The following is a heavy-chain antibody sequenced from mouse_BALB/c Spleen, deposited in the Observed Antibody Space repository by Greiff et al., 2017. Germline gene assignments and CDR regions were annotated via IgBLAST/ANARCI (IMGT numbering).Heavy chain of an antibody. CDR3: ARNDDYDGFAY. D-gene: IGHD2-4*01. CDR1: GFSLTSYG. J-gene: IGHJ3*01. CDR2: IWSGGST. Sequence: VQGVESGPGLVQPSQSLSITCTVSGFSLTSYGVHWVRQSPGKGLEWLGVIWSGGSTDYNAAFISRLSISKDNSKSQVFFKMNSLQANDTAIYYCARNDDYDGFAYWGQGTLVTVSA. V-gene: IGHV2-2*02.